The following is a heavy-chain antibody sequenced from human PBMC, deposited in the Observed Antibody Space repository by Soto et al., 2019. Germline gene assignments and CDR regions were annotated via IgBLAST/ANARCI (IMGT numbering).Heavy chain of an antibody. D-gene: IGHD3-22*01. CDR2: IYQSGTT. CDR1: GGSVRIGSYY. CDR3: ARDSSGRHDY. J-gene: IGHJ4*02. V-gene: IGHV4-61*01. Sequence: SETLSLTCSVSGGSVRIGSYYWTWIRQPPGKGLEWIGYIYQSGTTNYNASLKSRVTISIDTSKNQFFLKLNSVTAADTAVYYCARDSSGRHDYWGQGTLVTVSS.